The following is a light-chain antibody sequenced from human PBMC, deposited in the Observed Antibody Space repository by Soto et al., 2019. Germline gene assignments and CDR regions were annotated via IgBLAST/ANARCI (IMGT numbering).Light chain of an antibody. Sequence: IVLTQSPGSLALSPGERGTLSCRASQRVTNNFLAWYRQTPGQAPRLLIYGASNRATGIPERFSGSGSGTDFTLSISSLEPGESAVYYCQQYGSSPWTFGQGTKVEIK. CDR3: QQYGSSPWT. CDR1: QRVTNNF. J-gene: IGKJ1*01. V-gene: IGKV3-20*01. CDR2: GAS.